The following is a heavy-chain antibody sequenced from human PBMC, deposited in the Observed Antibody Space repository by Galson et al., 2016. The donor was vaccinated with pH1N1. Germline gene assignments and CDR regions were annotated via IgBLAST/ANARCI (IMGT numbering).Heavy chain of an antibody. CDR2: IDPSGGST. CDR3: ARGGYWVY. V-gene: IGHV1-46*01. D-gene: IGHD3-22*01. Sequence: SVKVSCKASGYTFTTQYVNWVRQAPGQGLEWLGVIDPSGGSTTYAQKFQGRVTVTVDPSTSTVYMELSSLRSDDTAMYYCARGGYWVYWGQGTLVTVSS. J-gene: IGHJ4*02. CDR1: GYTFTTQY.